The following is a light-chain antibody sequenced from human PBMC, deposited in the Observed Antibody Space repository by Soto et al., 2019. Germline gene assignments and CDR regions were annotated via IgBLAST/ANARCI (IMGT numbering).Light chain of an antibody. CDR1: TSNIGNDY. J-gene: IGLJ2*01. CDR3: GTWDSSLSAVV. Sequence: QSMLTQPPSVSAAPGQMVTISCSGSTSNIGNDYVSWYQQLPGTAPKLLIYDNNKRPSGIPDRFSGSKSGTSATLGITGLQTGDEADYYCGTWDSSLSAVVFGGGTKLTVL. CDR2: DNN. V-gene: IGLV1-51*01.